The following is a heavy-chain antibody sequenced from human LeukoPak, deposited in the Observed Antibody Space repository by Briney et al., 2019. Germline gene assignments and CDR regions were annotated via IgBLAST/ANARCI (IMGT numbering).Heavy chain of an antibody. CDR2: INHSGST. Sequence: SETLSLTCAVYGVSFSGYYWSWIRQPPGKGLEWIGEINHSGSTNYNPPLRSRVTISVDTSKNQFSLKLSSVTAADTAVYYCARHEGRHYGMDVWGQGTTVTVSS. CDR1: GVSFSGYY. CDR3: ARHEGRHYGMDV. V-gene: IGHV4-34*01. J-gene: IGHJ6*02.